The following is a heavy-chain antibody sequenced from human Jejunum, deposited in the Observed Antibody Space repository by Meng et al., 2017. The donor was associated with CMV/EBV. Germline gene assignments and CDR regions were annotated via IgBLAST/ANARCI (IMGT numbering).Heavy chain of an antibody. D-gene: IGHD5-12*01. J-gene: IGHJ6*02. V-gene: IGHV3-23*03. Sequence: SCAGSGFTVSSYGMSWVRQAPGKGPEWVSFIFGGGSSTYYADSVKGRFTISKDDSKNTLYLQMNSLRVEDTAVYYCTRESGYLIWGQGTTVTVSS. CDR1: GFTVSSYG. CDR2: IFGGGSST. CDR3: TRESGYLI.